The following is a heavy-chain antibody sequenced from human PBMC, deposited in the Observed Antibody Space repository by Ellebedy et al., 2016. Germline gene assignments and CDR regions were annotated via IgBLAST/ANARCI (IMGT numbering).Heavy chain of an antibody. CDR3: ARDACSTANCPHGGFDC. CDR2: VSGNGGTT. V-gene: IGHV3-23*01. D-gene: IGHD2-2*01. J-gene: IGHJ4*02. CDR1: GFTFNTYA. Sequence: GESLKISXAASGFTFNTYAMSWVRQAPGKGLDWVSSVSGNGGTTYYADSVKGRFTISRDNSKDTVYLQINSLRAEDTAIYYCARDACSTANCPHGGFDCWGQGTKVAVSS.